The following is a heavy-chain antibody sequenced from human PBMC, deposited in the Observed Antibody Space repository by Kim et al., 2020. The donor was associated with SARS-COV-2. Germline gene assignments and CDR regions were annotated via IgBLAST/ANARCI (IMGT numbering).Heavy chain of an antibody. CDR1: GYTFNNYD. J-gene: IGHJ4*02. CDR3: ARGFGMLRGVLFAY. CDR2: MNPNSGNT. D-gene: IGHD3-10*01. Sequence: ASVKVSCKASGYTFNNYDINWVRQAPGQGPEWMGWMNPNSGNTGYAQKFQGRVNMTRSTSTSTAYMELSSLRSDDTAVYFCARGFGMLRGVLFAYWGQGTLVTVSS. V-gene: IGHV1-8*02.